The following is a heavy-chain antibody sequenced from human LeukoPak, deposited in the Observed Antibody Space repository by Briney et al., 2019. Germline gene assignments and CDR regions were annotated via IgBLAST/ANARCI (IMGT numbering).Heavy chain of an antibody. CDR2: IYHSGST. V-gene: IGHV4-38-2*01. CDR3: ASEQIAAAGTLYYFDY. Sequence: SETLSLTCAVSGYSISSGYYWGWIRQPPGKGLEWIGSIYHSGSTYYNPSLKSRVTISVGTSKNQFSLKLSSVTAADTAVYYCASEQIAAAGTLYYFDYWGQGTLVTVSS. D-gene: IGHD6-13*01. CDR1: GYSISSGYY. J-gene: IGHJ4*02.